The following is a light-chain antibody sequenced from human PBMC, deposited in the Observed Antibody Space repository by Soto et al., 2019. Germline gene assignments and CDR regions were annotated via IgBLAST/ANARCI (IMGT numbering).Light chain of an antibody. CDR1: SSDVGAYDY. CDR3: SYTTTSTNVI. CDR2: DVS. V-gene: IGLV2-14*01. Sequence: QSALTQPASVSGSPGQSITISCTGTSSDVGAYDYVSWYQQHPGKVPKLMIYDVSNRPSGVSNRFSGSKSGNTASLTISGLQAEDEADYYCSYTTTSTNVIFGGGTKLTVL. J-gene: IGLJ2*01.